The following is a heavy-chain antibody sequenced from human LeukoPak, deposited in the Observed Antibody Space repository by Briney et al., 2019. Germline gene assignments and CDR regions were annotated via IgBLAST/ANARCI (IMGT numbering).Heavy chain of an antibody. V-gene: IGHV4-39*01. CDR2: IYYSGST. D-gene: IGHD1-26*01. CDR1: GGSISSSSYY. CDR3: ARQIVGATFDY. Sequence: SETLSLTCTVSGGSISSSSYYWGWIRQPPGKGLEWIGSIYYSGSTYYNPSLKSRVTISVDTSKNQFSLKLSSVTAADTAVYYCARQIVGATFDYWGQGILVTVSS. J-gene: IGHJ4*02.